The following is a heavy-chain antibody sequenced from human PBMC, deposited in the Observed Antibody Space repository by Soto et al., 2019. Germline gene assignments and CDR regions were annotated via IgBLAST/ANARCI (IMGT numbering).Heavy chain of an antibody. D-gene: IGHD4-17*01. CDR2: IWYDGSNK. Sequence: GGSLRLSCAASGFTFSSYGMHWVRQAPGKGLEWVAVIWYDGSNKYYADSVKGRFTISRDNSKNTLYLQMNSLRAEDTAVYYCARDSGDYGDYEFRYYYYGMDVWGQGTTVTVSS. CDR1: GFTFSSYG. CDR3: ARDSGDYGDYEFRYYYYGMDV. J-gene: IGHJ6*02. V-gene: IGHV3-33*01.